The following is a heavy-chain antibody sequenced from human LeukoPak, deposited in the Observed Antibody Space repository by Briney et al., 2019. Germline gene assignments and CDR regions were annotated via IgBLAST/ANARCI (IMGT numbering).Heavy chain of an antibody. V-gene: IGHV1-2*02. CDR1: GYTFAGYY. CDR2: INPNSGGT. J-gene: IGHJ3*01. D-gene: IGHD3-9*01. Sequence: ASVKVSCKASGYTFAGYYMHWVRQAPGQGLEWMGWINPNSGGTNYAQKFQGRVTMTRDTSISTAYMELSRLRSDDTAVYYCARGLTAHADVFDVWGQGTMVTVSS. CDR3: ARGLTAHADVFDV.